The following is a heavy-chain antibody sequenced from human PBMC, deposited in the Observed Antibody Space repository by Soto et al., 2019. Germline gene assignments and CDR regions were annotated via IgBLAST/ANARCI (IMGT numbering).Heavy chain of an antibody. CDR2: MNPNSGNT. V-gene: IGHV1-8*01. Sequence: QVQLVQSGAEVKKPGASVKVSCKASGYTFTSYDIDWVRQATGQGLEWMGWMNPNSGNTGYAQNFQGRVTMTRNTSISTAYMELSSLRSVDTAVYYYARGCSSTICYGFDPWGQGTLVTVSS. J-gene: IGHJ5*02. CDR1: GYTFTSYD. CDR3: ARGCSSTICYGFDP. D-gene: IGHD2-2*01.